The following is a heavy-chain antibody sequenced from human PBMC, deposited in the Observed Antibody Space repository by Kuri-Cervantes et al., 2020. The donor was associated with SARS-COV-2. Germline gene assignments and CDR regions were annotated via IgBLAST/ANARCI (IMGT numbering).Heavy chain of an antibody. J-gene: IGHJ3*01. Sequence: GESLKISCGASGFSFSNFAMNWVRQAPGKGLEWVSGISGSGETTYYADSVKGRFTISRDNAKNSLYLQMNSLRAEDTAVYYCAREDSGTNDAFDFWGQGATVTVSS. CDR1: GFSFSNFA. CDR3: AREDSGTNDAFDF. D-gene: IGHD3-10*01. CDR2: ISGSGETT. V-gene: IGHV3-23*01.